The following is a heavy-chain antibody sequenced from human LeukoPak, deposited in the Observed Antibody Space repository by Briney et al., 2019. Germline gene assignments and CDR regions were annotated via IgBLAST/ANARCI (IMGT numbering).Heavy chain of an antibody. Sequence: GGSLRLSCAASGFTFSSYAMHWVRQAPGKGLEWVAVISYDGSSKYYADSVKGRFTISRDNSKNTLYLQMNSLRAEDTAVYYCARDGGYKSVSFDYWGQGTLVTVSS. CDR1: GFTFSSYA. CDR2: ISYDGSSK. CDR3: ARDGGYKSVSFDY. V-gene: IGHV3-30*01. J-gene: IGHJ4*02. D-gene: IGHD3-22*01.